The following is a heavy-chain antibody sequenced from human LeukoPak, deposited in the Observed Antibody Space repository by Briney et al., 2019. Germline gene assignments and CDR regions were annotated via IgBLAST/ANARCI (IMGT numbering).Heavy chain of an antibody. CDR3: ARGHTYYYESSGYYSWFDP. CDR1: GATFSSYT. Sequence: SVKVSCKASGATFSSYTISWVRQRPGQGLGWMGRIIPILGIANYAQKYQGRVTITADKSTSTAYKELSSLRSEDTAVYYCARGHTYYYESSGYYSWFDPWGQGTLVTVSS. CDR2: IIPILGIA. V-gene: IGHV1-69*02. J-gene: IGHJ5*02. D-gene: IGHD3-22*01.